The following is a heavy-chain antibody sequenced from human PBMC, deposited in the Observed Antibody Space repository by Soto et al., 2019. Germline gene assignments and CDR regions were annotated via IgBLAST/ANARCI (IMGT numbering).Heavy chain of an antibody. J-gene: IGHJ4*02. CDR1: GFRFSGHG. CDR3: AKSLSMATSFDY. D-gene: IGHD2-21*01. V-gene: IGHV3-23*01. CDR2: ISVTGDT. Sequence: PGGSLRLSCVASGFRFSGHGFHWVRQVPGKGPEWVSHISVTGDTYYADSVKGRFTISRDNSKNTLFLQMNSLRAEDTAVYYCAKSLSMATSFDYWGQGTPVTVSS.